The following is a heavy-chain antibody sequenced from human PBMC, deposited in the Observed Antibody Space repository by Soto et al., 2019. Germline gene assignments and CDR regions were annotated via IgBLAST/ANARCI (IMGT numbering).Heavy chain of an antibody. V-gene: IGHV3-33*01. CDR3: ARCAIPYYYYGMDV. Sequence: GGSLRLSCAASGFTFSSYGMHWVRQAPGKGLEWVAVIWYDGSNKYHADSVKGRFTISRDNSKNTLYLQMNSLRAEDTAVYYCARCAIPYYYYGMDVWGQGTTVTVSS. CDR2: IWYDGSNK. J-gene: IGHJ6*02. CDR1: GFTFSSYG.